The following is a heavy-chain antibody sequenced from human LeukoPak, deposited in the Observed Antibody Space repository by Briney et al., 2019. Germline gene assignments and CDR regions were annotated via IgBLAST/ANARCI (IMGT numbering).Heavy chain of an antibody. V-gene: IGHV1-69*13. Sequence: SVKVSCKASGGTFSSYAISWVRQAPGQGLEWMGGNIPIFGTANYAQKFQGRVTITADESTSTAYMELRSLRSDDTAVYYCARFTYYDFWSGYPSYGMDVWGQGTTVTVSS. J-gene: IGHJ6*02. D-gene: IGHD3-3*01. CDR2: NIPIFGTA. CDR3: ARFTYYDFWSGYPSYGMDV. CDR1: GGTFSSYA.